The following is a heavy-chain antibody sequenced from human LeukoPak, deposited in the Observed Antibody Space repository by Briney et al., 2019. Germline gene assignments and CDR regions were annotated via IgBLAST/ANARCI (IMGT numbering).Heavy chain of an antibody. CDR3: AREGYYYYGSGSSRYFDY. D-gene: IGHD3-10*01. Sequence: PSETLSLTCTVSGGSISSYYWSWIRQPPGKGLEWIGYIYYSGSTNYNPSLKSRVTISVDTSKNQFSLKLSSVTAADTAVYYCAREGYYYYGSGSSRYFDYWGQGTLVTVSS. CDR2: IYYSGST. V-gene: IGHV4-59*01. J-gene: IGHJ4*02. CDR1: GGSISSYY.